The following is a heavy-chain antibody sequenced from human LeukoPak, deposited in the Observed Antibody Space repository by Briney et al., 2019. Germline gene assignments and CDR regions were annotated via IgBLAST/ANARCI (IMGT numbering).Heavy chain of an antibody. Sequence: ASVKVSCKASGYTFTSYDINWVRQASGQGLEWMGGMNPNSGNTGYAQKFQGRVTMTRNTSISTAYMELSRLRSDDTAVYYCARDLAALIDYYYYMDVWGKGTTDTVSS. V-gene: IGHV1-8*01. J-gene: IGHJ6*03. D-gene: IGHD6-6*01. CDR3: ARDLAALIDYYYYMDV. CDR1: GYTFTSYD. CDR2: MNPNSGNT.